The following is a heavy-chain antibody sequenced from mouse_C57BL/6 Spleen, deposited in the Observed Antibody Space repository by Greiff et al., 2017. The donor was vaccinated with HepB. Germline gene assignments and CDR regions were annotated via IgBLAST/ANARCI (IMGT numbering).Heavy chain of an antibody. CDR2: SRNKANDYTT. V-gene: IGHV7-1*01. J-gene: IGHJ1*03. CDR3: AREPDYYGTGSYWYFDV. Sequence: EVKVVDSGGGLVQSGRSLRLSCATSGFTFSDFYMEWVRQAPGKGLEWIAASRNKANDYTTEYSASVKGRFIVSRDTSQSILYLQMNALRAEDTAIYYCAREPDYYGTGSYWYFDVWGTGTTVTVSS. CDR1: GFTFSDFY. D-gene: IGHD1-1*01.